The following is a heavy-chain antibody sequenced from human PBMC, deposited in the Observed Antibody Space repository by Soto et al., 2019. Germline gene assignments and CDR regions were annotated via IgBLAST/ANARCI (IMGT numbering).Heavy chain of an antibody. D-gene: IGHD2-21*01. J-gene: IGHJ4*02. Sequence: YQIKPHTKSFVDCPCPNGGGYLSWNRKEPGKGMEWIGYIYYNGDTSYNPSLRSRVTISADTSKTQFSLNLSSVTSADTVVYYCARGDSQVYSVLDYRGQGRFVTVSS. CDR3: ARGDSQVYSVLDY. CDR2: IYYNGDT. V-gene: IGHV4-31*02. CDR1: DCPCPNGGGY.